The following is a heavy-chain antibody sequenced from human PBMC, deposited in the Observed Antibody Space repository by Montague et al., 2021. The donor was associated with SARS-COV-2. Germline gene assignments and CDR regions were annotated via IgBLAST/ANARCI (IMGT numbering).Heavy chain of an antibody. CDR1: GGSISSNDYY. J-gene: IGHJ4*02. D-gene: IGHD3-22*01. Sequence: SETLSLTCTVSGGSISSNDYYWGWIRQPPGKGLEWIGNIFYSGNAYYNPSLESRSTISVDTSKNQFSLKLTSVTAADTAVYYCARVRESSGHDYWGQGTLVTVS. CDR3: ARVRESSGHDY. CDR2: IFYSGNA. V-gene: IGHV4-39*02.